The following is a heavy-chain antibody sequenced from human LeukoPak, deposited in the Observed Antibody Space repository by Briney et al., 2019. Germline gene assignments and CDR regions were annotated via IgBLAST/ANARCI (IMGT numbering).Heavy chain of an antibody. D-gene: IGHD4-23*01. CDR3: ARRSMRWMDD. CDR1: GGSISSGGYY. CDR2: IYYSGST. J-gene: IGHJ6*02. Sequence: SQTLSLTCTVSGGSISSGGYYWSWIRQHPGKGLEWIGYIYYSGSTYYNPSLKSRVTISVDTSKNQFSLKLSSVTAADTAVYYCARRSMRWMDDWGQRTTVTVSS. V-gene: IGHV4-31*03.